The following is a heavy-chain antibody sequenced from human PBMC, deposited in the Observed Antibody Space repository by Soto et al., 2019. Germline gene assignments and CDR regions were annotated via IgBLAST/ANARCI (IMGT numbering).Heavy chain of an antibody. Sequence: ASVKDSCKASGYTFTSYAMHWVRQAPGQRLEWMRWINAGNGNTKYSQKFQGRVTITRDTSASTAYMELSSLRSDDTAVYYCARGSGYYYWDDYWGQGTLVTVSS. CDR1: GYTFTSYA. CDR2: INAGNGNT. D-gene: IGHD3-22*01. J-gene: IGHJ4*02. V-gene: IGHV1-3*01. CDR3: ARGSGYYYWDDY.